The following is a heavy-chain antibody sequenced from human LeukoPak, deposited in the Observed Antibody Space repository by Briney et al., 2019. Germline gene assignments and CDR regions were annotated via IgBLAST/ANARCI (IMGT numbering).Heavy chain of an antibody. V-gene: IGHV1-18*04. CDR1: GYTFTSYY. Sequence: ASVKVSCKASGYTFTSYYMHWVRQAPGQGLEWMGWISAYNGNTNYAQKLQGRVTMTTDTSTSTAYMELRSLRSDDTAVYYCARDQASPGQKLSDYWGQGTLVTVSS. J-gene: IGHJ4*02. CDR3: ARDQASPGQKLSDY. CDR2: ISAYNGNT. D-gene: IGHD4-11*01.